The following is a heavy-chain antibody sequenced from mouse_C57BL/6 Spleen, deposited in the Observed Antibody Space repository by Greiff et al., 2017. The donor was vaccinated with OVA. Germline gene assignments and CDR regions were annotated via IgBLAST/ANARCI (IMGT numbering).Heavy chain of an antibody. CDR3: ARGGVLRYVYY. D-gene: IGHD1-1*01. Sequence: VQLQQSGPELVKPGASVKISCKASGYAFSSSWMNWVKQRPGKGLEWIGRIYPGDGDTNYNGKFKGKATLTADKSSSTAYMQLSSLSSEDSAVYFCARGGVLRYVYYWGQGTTLTVSS. CDR1: GYAFSSSW. V-gene: IGHV1-82*01. CDR2: IYPGDGDT. J-gene: IGHJ2*01.